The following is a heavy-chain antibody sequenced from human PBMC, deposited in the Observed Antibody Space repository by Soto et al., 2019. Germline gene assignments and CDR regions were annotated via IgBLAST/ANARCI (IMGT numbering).Heavy chain of an antibody. J-gene: IGHJ3*02. CDR3: ARGARI. CDR2: IKEDGSEK. CDR1: RFTFSGYW. Sequence: EVQLVESGGDLVQPGGSLRLSCADSRFTFSGYWMYWVRQAPGKGLEWVANIKEDGSEKNYVDSVRGRFTISRDNAKNSVYLQINSLRAEDTAGYDCARGARIWGQGTMVTVS. V-gene: IGHV3-7*01.